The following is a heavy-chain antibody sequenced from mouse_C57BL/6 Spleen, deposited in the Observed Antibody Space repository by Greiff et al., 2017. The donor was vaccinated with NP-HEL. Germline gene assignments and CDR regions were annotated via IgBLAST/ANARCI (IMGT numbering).Heavy chain of an antibody. V-gene: IGHV3-6*01. CDR1: GYSITSGYY. CDR2: ISYDGSN. CDR3: ARSPYYSNNYFDY. Sequence: EVKLQESGPGLVKPSQSLSLTCSVTGYSITSGYYWNWIRQFPGNKLEWMGYISYDGSNNCNPSLKNRISITRDTSKNQFFLKLNSVTTEDTATYYCARSPYYSNNYFDYWGQGTTLTVSS. J-gene: IGHJ2*01. D-gene: IGHD2-5*01.